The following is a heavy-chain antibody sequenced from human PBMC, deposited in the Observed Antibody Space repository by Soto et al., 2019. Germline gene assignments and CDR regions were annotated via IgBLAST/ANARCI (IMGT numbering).Heavy chain of an antibody. V-gene: IGHV1-46*01. CDR3: AREIGYCSGGSCYSDY. CDR1: GYTFTSYY. CDR2: INPSGGST. D-gene: IGHD2-15*01. Sequence: ASVKVSCKASGYTFTSYYMHWVRQAPGRGLEWMGIINPSGGSTSYAQKFQGRVTMTRDTSTSTVYMELSSLRSEDTAVYYCAREIGYCSGGSCYSDYWGQGTLVTVSS. J-gene: IGHJ4*02.